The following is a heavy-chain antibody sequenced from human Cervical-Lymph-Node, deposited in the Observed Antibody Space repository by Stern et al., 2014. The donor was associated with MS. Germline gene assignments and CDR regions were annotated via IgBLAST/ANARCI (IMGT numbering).Heavy chain of an antibody. CDR2: IFHTGNR. Sequence: QVQLQESGPGLVKPSGTLYLTCTVSGASLSGVNWWTWVRQPPGKGLEGMGEIFHTGNRNYNPSLRSRVVMLVDSSKSQFSLQLTSVTAADTAVYYCARGGGTDSPTYDYWGQGTLVTVS. D-gene: IGHD3-16*01. V-gene: IGHV4/OR15-8*02. J-gene: IGHJ4*02. CDR1: GASLSGVNW. CDR3: ARGGGTDSPTYDY.